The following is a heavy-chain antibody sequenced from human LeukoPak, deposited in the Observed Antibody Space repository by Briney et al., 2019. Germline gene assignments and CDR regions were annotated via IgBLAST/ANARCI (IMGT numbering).Heavy chain of an antibody. Sequence: SETLSLTCTVSGGSISSYYWSWIRQPAGKGLEWIGRIYTSGSTNYNPSLKSRVTMSVDTSKNQFSLKLSSVTAADTAVYYCARDWGIRSGRPYWFDPWGQGTLVTVSS. CDR2: IYTSGST. CDR1: GGSISSYY. J-gene: IGHJ5*02. D-gene: IGHD3-16*01. V-gene: IGHV4-4*07. CDR3: ARDWGIRSGRPYWFDP.